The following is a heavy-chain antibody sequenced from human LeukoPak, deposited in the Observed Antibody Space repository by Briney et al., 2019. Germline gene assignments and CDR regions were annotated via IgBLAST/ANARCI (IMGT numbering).Heavy chain of an antibody. CDR3: ALTMVRGVPMTGGY. D-gene: IGHD3-10*01. J-gene: IGHJ4*02. CDR1: GFTFSSYA. CDR2: ISYDGSNK. Sequence: GGSLRLPCAASGFTFSSYAMHWVRQAPGKGLEWVAVISYDGSNKYYADSVKGRFTISRDNSKNTLYLQMNSLRAEDTAVYYCALTMVRGVPMTGGYWGQGTLVTVSS. V-gene: IGHV3-30-3*01.